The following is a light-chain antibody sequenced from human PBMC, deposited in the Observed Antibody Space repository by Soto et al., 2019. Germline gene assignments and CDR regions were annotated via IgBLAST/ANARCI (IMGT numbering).Light chain of an antibody. V-gene: IGKV1-5*03. CDR3: QQYNSYSGT. CDR1: QSIRSW. J-gene: IGKJ2*02. Sequence: DIQMTQSPSTLSASVGDRVTITCRASQSIRSWLAWYQQKPGKAPKLLIHKASSFESGVPSRFSGSASGTEFTLTISSLQPDDFATYYCQQYNSYSGTFGQGTKVEIK. CDR2: KAS.